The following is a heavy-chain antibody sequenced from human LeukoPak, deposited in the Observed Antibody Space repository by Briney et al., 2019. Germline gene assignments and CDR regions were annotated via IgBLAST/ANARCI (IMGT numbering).Heavy chain of an antibody. CDR1: GGSFSGYY. V-gene: IGHV4-34*01. D-gene: IGHD6-19*01. CDR3: ARRGPRAVAGRAYYYGMDV. Sequence: SETLSLTCAVYGGSFSGYYWSWIRQPPGKGLEWIGEINHSGSTNYNPSLKSRVTISVDTSKNQFSLKLSSVTAADTAVYYCARRGPRAVAGRAYYYGMDVWGQGTTVTVS. J-gene: IGHJ6*02. CDR2: INHSGST.